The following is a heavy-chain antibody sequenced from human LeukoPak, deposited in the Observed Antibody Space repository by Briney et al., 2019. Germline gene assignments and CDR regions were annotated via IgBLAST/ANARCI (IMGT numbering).Heavy chain of an antibody. Sequence: EASVKVSCKASGYTFTGYYMHWVRQAPGQGLEWVGWINPNSGATNYAQKFQGRVTMTRDTSISTAYMEPSRLRSDDTAVYYCARDLGEDIVIVPAAGGSFDYWGRGSLVTVSS. J-gene: IGHJ4*02. CDR2: INPNSGAT. V-gene: IGHV1-2*02. CDR3: ARDLGEDIVIVPAAGGSFDY. CDR1: GYTFTGYY. D-gene: IGHD2-2*01.